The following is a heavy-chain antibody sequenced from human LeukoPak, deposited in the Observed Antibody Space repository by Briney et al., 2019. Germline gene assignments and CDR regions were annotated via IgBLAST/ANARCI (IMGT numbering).Heavy chain of an antibody. Sequence: GRSLRLSCVTSGFTFGGYAMHWVRQAPGKGLEWVSRIHWNSGGIAYADSAKGRFTISRDNAKNSLYLQMDSLRPEDTALYYCSKDLTSFCTNAVCGFHVWGQGTMVIVSS. CDR2: IHWNSGGI. CDR1: GFTFGGYA. D-gene: IGHD2-8*01. J-gene: IGHJ3*01. CDR3: SKDLTSFCTNAVCGFHV. V-gene: IGHV3-9*01.